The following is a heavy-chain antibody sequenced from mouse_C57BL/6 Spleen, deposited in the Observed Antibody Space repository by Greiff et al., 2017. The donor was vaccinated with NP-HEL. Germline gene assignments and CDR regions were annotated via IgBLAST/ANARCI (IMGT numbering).Heavy chain of an antibody. Sequence: EVKLVESGEGLVKPGGSLKLSCAASGFTFSSYAMSWVRQTPEKRLEWVAYISSGGDYIYYADTVKGRFTISRDNARNTLYLQMSSLKSEDTAMYYCTRDQLGRGYFDYWGQGTTLTVSS. D-gene: IGHD4-1*02. V-gene: IGHV5-9-1*02. CDR1: GFTFSSYA. CDR3: TRDQLGRGYFDY. CDR2: ISSGGDYI. J-gene: IGHJ2*01.